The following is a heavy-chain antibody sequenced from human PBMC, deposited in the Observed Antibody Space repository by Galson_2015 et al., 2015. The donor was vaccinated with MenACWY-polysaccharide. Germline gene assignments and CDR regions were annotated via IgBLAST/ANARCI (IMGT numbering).Heavy chain of an antibody. V-gene: IGHV3-7*03. J-gene: IGHJ4*02. CDR1: GFTFSSYW. D-gene: IGHD2-2*01. CDR3: ATNRGYDTFGH. CDR2: IKEDGSEK. Sequence: SLRLSCAASGFTFSSYWMSWVRQAPGKGLEWVADIKEDGSEKYYVDSVKGRFTISRDNAKKSLYLQMNSLRAEDTAIYYCATNRGYDTFGHWGQGALVIVSS.